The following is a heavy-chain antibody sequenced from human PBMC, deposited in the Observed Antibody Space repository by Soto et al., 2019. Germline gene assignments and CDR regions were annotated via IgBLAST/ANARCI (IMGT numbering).Heavy chain of an antibody. V-gene: IGHV4-31*03. CDR3: ARMDYGDSDAFDI. CDR2: IYYSGST. CDR1: GGSISSGGYY. J-gene: IGHJ3*02. Sequence: PSETLSVTCTVSGGSISSGGYYWSWIRQHPGKGLEWIGYIYYSGSTYYNPSLKSRVTISVDTSKNQFSLKLSSVTAADTAVYYCARMDYGDSDAFDIWGQGTMVTVSS. D-gene: IGHD4-17*01.